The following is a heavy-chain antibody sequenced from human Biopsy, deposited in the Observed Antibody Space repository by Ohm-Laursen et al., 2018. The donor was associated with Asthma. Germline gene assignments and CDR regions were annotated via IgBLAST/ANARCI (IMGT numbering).Heavy chain of an antibody. CDR3: ARSELPSYYYYYGMDV. CDR2: IIPIFGTA. V-gene: IGHV1-69*13. Sequence: GASVKVSCKASGGTFSSYAISWVRQAPGQGLEWMGGIIPIFGTANYAQKFQGRVKITADESTSTAYMELSSLRSEDTAVYYCARSELPSYYYYYGMDVWGQGTTVTVSS. CDR1: GGTFSSYA. D-gene: IGHD1-26*01. J-gene: IGHJ6*02.